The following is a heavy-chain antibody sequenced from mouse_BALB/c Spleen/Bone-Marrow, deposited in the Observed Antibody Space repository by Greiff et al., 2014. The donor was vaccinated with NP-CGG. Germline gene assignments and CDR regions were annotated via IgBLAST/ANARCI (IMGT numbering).Heavy chain of an antibody. Sequence: EVNVVESGGGLVKPGGSLKLSCAVSGFTFSRYAMSWVRQTPEKRLEWVASISSGGSTHYPDSVKGRFTISRDNARNILYLQMSSLRSEDTAMYYCARGYYDSNYDWSFDVWGAGTTVTVSS. D-gene: IGHD1-1*01. J-gene: IGHJ1*01. V-gene: IGHV5-6-5*01. CDR3: ARGYYDSNYDWSFDV. CDR2: ISSGGST. CDR1: GFTFSRYA.